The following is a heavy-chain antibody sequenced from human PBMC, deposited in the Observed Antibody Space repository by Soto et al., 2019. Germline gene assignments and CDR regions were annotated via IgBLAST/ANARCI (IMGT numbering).Heavy chain of an antibody. Sequence: PGGSLRLSCAASGFTFSSYSMNWVRQAPGKGLEWVSSISSSSSYIYYADSVKGRFTISRDNAKNSLYLQMNSLRAEDTAVYYCARGDSSSWYHLFDYWGQGTLVTVSS. CDR1: GFTFSSYS. D-gene: IGHD6-13*01. CDR2: ISSSSSYI. V-gene: IGHV3-21*01. CDR3: ARGDSSSWYHLFDY. J-gene: IGHJ4*02.